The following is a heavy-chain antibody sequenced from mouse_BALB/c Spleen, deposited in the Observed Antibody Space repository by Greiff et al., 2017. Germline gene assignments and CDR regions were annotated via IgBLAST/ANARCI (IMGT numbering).Heavy chain of an antibody. V-gene: IGHV5-9-4*01. J-gene: IGHJ4*01. Sequence: EVQGVESGGGLVKPGGSLKLSCAASGFTFSSYAMSWVRQSPEKRLEWVAEISSGGSYTYYPDTVTGRFTISRDNAKNTLYLEMSSLRSEDTAMYYCARGGYPYAMDYWGQGTSVTVSS. CDR3: ARGGYPYAMDY. D-gene: IGHD2-14*01. CDR1: GFTFSSYA. CDR2: ISSGGSYT.